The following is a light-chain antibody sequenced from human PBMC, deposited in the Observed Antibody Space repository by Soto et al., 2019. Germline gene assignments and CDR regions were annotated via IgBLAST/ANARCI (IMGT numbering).Light chain of an antibody. Sequence: QSVLTQPASVSGSPGQSITISCTGTSSDVGAYDYVSWYQQHPGKVPKFLIYEVNNRPSGVSHRFSGSKSGNTASLTISALQAEDEADYYCTSYTRSSTYLFGTGTKLTVL. CDR3: TSYTRSSTYL. J-gene: IGLJ1*01. V-gene: IGLV2-14*01. CDR2: EVN. CDR1: SSDVGAYDY.